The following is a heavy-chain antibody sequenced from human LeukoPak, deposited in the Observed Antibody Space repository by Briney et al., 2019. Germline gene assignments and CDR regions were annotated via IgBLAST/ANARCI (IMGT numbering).Heavy chain of an antibody. V-gene: IGHV3-30-3*01. Sequence: GRSLRLSCAASGFTFSSYAMHWVRQAPGKGLEWVAVISYDGSNKYYADSVKGRFTISRDNSKNTLYLQMNSLRAEDTAVYYCARGGTAMVFPWDYWGQGTLVTVSS. D-gene: IGHD5-18*01. CDR1: GFTFSSYA. J-gene: IGHJ4*02. CDR2: ISYDGSNK. CDR3: ARGGTAMVFPWDY.